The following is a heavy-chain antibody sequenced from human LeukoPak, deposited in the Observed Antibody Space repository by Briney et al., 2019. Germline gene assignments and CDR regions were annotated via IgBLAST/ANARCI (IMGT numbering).Heavy chain of an antibody. D-gene: IGHD3-22*01. CDR2: IKSKTDGGTA. J-gene: IGHJ4*02. CDR1: GFTFREFA. CDR3: AFYYDSGGYYFFDY. V-gene: IGHV3-15*01. Sequence: GGSLRLSCTSSGFTFREFAVSWFRQAPGKGLEWIGRIKSKTDGGTADYIAPVKGRFTILRDDSKNTLYLQMNSLKTEDTAMYYCAFYYDSGGYYFFDYWGQGTLVTVSS.